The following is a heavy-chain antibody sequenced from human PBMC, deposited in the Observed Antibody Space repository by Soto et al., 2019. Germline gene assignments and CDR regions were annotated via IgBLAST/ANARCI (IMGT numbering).Heavy chain of an antibody. CDR1: GFTFSNAW. CDR3: TTDLVVIDIVVVPAAAPQDNLFAP. V-gene: IGHV3-15*01. J-gene: IGHJ5*02. D-gene: IGHD2-2*01. Sequence: GGSLRLSCAASGFTFSNAWMSWVRQAPGKGLEWVGRIKSKTDGGTTDYAAPVKGRFTISRDDSKNTLYLQMNSLKTEDTAVYYCTTDLVVIDIVVVPAAAPQDNLFAPWGQGTLVTVSS. CDR2: IKSKTDGGTT.